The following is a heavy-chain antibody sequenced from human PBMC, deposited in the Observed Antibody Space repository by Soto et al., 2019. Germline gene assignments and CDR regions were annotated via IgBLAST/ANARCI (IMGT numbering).Heavy chain of an antibody. V-gene: IGHV1-18*01. Sequence: ASVKVSCKASGYTFTKYRISWVRQAPGQGLEWMGYNRNYAQKLQGRVTMTTDTATSTANMELRSLRSDDTAVYYCSIYRLPLRELSPGEYLGPGPVVTVSS. CDR2: NR. D-gene: IGHD3-16*02. CDR3: SIYRLPLRELSPGEY. CDR1: GYTFTKYR. J-gene: IGHJ4*02.